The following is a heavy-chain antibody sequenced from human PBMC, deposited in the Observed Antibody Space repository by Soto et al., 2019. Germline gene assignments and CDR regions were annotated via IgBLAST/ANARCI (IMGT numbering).Heavy chain of an antibody. CDR1: GGIFSSYA. D-gene: IGHD1-26*01. CDR3: ARGYSGSNANDNAFYHYGMDV. V-gene: IGHV1-69*01. J-gene: IGHJ6*02. Sequence: QVQLVQSGAEVKKPGSSVRVSCKSSGGIFSSYAISWVRQAPGQGLEWMGGIVPIFGTTNYAQTFQGRVAITAVQSTSTAYMELSSLRSEDTAVYFCARGYSGSNANDNAFYHYGMDVWGQGTTVTVSS. CDR2: IVPIFGTT.